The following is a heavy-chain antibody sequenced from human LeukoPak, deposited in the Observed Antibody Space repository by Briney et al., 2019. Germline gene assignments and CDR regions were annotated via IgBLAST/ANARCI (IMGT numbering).Heavy chain of an antibody. Sequence: GESLKISCKGSGYSFTNYWIGWVRQMPGKGLEWMGIIYPGDSDTTYSPSFQGQVTISADKSISTVYLQWSSLKASGTAMYYCATSTYCSSTSCSAEGYDCWGQGTLVTVSS. CDR1: GYSFTNYW. CDR2: IYPGDSDT. V-gene: IGHV5-51*01. CDR3: ATSTYCSSTSCSAEGYDC. J-gene: IGHJ4*02. D-gene: IGHD2-2*01.